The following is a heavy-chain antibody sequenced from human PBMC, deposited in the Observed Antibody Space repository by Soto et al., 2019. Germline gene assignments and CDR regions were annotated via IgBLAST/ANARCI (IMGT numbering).Heavy chain of an antibody. CDR3: ASRIGYDFWSGSLGYYGMDV. CDR2: IIPIFGTA. V-gene: IGHV1-69*13. D-gene: IGHD3-3*01. CDR1: GGTFSSYA. J-gene: IGHJ6*02. Sequence: SVKVSCKASGGTFSSYAISWVRQAPGQGLEWMGGIIPIFGTANYAQKFQGRVTITADESTSTAYMELSSLRSEDTAVYYCASRIGYDFWSGSLGYYGMDVWGQGTTVTVSS.